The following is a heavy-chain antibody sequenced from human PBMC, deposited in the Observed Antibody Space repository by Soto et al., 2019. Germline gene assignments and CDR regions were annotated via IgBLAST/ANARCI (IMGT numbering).Heavy chain of an antibody. V-gene: IGHV3-74*01. D-gene: IGHD2-2*01. J-gene: IGHJ4*02. CDR1: ELTFRTNW. CDR2: IKGDGPRV. Sequence: EVQLVESGGGLVRPGGSLTFPVAASELTFRTNWLHWVPQVPGKGLVWVPGIKGDGPRVVPADSVKGRFTISRDNAKNMLYLEMNSVRVEATGLYYWVIGCSPTSCHPFDYWGQGTLVTVSS. CDR3: VIGCSPTSCHPFDY.